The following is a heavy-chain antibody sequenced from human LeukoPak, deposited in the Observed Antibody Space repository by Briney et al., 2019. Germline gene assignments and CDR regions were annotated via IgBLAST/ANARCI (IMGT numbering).Heavy chain of an antibody. CDR3: ARDGGYPYYYDSSGYFPFDY. J-gene: IGHJ4*02. Sequence: ASVKVSCMASGYTFTSYGISWVRQAPGQGLEWMGWISAYNGNTNYAQKLQGRVTLTTDTSTSTAYMELRSLRSDDTAVYYCARDGGYPYYYDSSGYFPFDYWGQGTLVTVSS. CDR2: ISAYNGNT. CDR1: GYTFTSYG. V-gene: IGHV1-18*01. D-gene: IGHD3-22*01.